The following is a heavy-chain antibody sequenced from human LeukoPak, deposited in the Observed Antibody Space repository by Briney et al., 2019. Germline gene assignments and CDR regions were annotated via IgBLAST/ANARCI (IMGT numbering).Heavy chain of an antibody. Sequence: PSETLSLTCTVSGGSISSYYWSWIRQPPGKGLEWIGEINHSGSTNYNPSLKSRVTISVDTSKNQFSLKLSSVTAADTAVYYCARVGADGGRYFDWFAETSYYFDYWGQGTLVTVSS. J-gene: IGHJ4*02. D-gene: IGHD3-9*01. V-gene: IGHV4-34*01. CDR3: ARVGADGGRYFDWFAETSYYFDY. CDR1: GGSISSYY. CDR2: INHSGST.